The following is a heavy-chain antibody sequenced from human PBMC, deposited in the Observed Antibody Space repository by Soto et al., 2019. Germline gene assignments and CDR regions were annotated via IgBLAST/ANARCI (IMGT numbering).Heavy chain of an antibody. CDR2: IYPVDSDT. J-gene: IGHJ4*02. CDR1: GYRFDSNW. Sequence: PGESLKISCKGSGYRFDSNWIGWVRQMPGKGLEWIGIIYPVDSDTKLSPSFQGHVSISADTSISTAFLQWNSLKTSDSAIYYCARQGPGSYWGQGTQVTVSS. D-gene: IGHD2-15*01. V-gene: IGHV5-51*01. CDR3: ARQGPGSY.